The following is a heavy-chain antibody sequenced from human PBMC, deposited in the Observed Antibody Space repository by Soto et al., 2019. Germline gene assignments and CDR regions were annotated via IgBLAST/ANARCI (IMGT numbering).Heavy chain of an antibody. Sequence: QVQLMQSGAEVKQPGASVKVSCKASGYTFTNYYMHWVRQVPGQGLELMGIIHPSRGGPAHARNFRGRITTTCDPATTTIYMELNSLRSGDTAVYFCARSDMGGDGELDVWGQGTMVTVSS. CDR2: IHPSRGGP. V-gene: IGHV1-46*03. D-gene: IGHD3-16*01. CDR1: GYTFTNYY. CDR3: ARSDMGGDGELDV. J-gene: IGHJ3*01.